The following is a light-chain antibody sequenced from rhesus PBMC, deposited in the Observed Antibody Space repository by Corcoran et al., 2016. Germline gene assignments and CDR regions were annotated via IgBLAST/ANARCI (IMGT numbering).Light chain of an antibody. V-gene: IGKV3-24*04. CDR1: QSVGKH. J-gene: IGKJ1*01. CDR3: QLTYNLPT. CDR2: GAS. Sequence: ETVVTQSPATLSLSPGERGTLSCRASQSVGKHLAWYQQKRGQAPRLLIYGASNRATGIPDRFSGSGSGTDFTLTMSSLEPEDVGFYYCQLTYNLPTFGQGTKVEIK.